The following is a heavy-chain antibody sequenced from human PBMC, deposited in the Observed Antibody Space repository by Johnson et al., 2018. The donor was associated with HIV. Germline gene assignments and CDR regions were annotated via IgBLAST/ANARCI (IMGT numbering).Heavy chain of an antibody. CDR1: GFTFSSYW. V-gene: IGHV3-7*01. CDR2: IKQDGSEK. CDR3: ARDGTETGPDDAFNI. D-gene: IGHD1-1*01. Sequence: VQLVESGGGLVQPGGSLRLSCAASGFTFSSYWMSWVRQAPGKGLEWVANIKQDGSEKYYVDSVKGRFTISRDSAKNSLYLQMNSLRAEDTAMYYCARDGTETGPDDAFNIWGQGTMVTVSS. J-gene: IGHJ3*02.